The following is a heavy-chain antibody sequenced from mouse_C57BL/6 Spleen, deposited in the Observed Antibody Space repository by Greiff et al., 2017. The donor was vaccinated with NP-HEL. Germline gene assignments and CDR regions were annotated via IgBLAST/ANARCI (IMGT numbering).Heavy chain of an antibody. CDR2: INPNSGTT. CDR1: GYSFTDYN. Sequence: EVQLQQSGPELVKPGSSFPLSFPSSGYSFTDYNMNWVKQSNGKSLEWIGVINPNSGTTLYNQKFKGKATLTVDQSSSTAYMQLNSLTSEDSAVYYCASQTGTSDYWGHGTTLTVSS. V-gene: IGHV1-39*01. J-gene: IGHJ2*01. CDR3: ASQTGTSDY. D-gene: IGHD4-1*01.